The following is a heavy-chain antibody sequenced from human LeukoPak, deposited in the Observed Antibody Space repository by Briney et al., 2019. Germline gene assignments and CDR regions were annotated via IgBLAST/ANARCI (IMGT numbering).Heavy chain of an antibody. CDR1: GFTVSNNY. V-gene: IGHV3-23*01. D-gene: IGHD1-26*01. CDR3: ARESGSSSGSPAYYYYYGMDV. Sequence: SGGSLRLSCAASGFTVSNNYMSWVRQAPGKGLEWVSAISGSGGSTYYADSVKGRFTISRDNSKNTLYLQMNSLRAEDTAVYYCARESGSSSGSPAYYYYYGMDVWGQGTTVTVSS. CDR2: ISGSGGST. J-gene: IGHJ6*02.